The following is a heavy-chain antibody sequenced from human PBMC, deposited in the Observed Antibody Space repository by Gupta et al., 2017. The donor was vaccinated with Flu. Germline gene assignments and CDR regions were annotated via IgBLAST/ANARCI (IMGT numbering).Heavy chain of an antibody. CDR1: GGSTTSRSHY. D-gene: IGHD3-10*01. Sequence: HLQLQASGPGLVKPSATLSLTCTVSGGSTTSRSHYWSGMRQPPGKGLEYIGSVYYDGSTEHNPSLQGRVTISIDTSKNQFSLQLDSVTAADTAVGDCARSGDYFDTWGQGALVTVSS. CDR2: VYYDGST. J-gene: IGHJ4*02. V-gene: IGHV4-39*01. CDR3: ARSGDYFDT.